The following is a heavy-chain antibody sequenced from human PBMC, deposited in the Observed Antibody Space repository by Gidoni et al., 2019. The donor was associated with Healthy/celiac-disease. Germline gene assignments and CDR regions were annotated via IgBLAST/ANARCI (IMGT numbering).Heavy chain of an antibody. CDR2: FDPEDGET. J-gene: IGHJ5*02. V-gene: IGHV1-24*01. CDR3: ATQRTYYDILTGYRNWFDP. D-gene: IGHD3-9*01. Sequence: QVQLVQSGAEVKKPGASVKVSGKVSGYTLTELSMHWVRQAPGKGLEWMGGFDPEDGETIYAQKFQGRVTMTEDTSTDTAYMELSSLRSEDTAVYYCATQRTYYDILTGYRNWFDPWGQGTLVTVSS. CDR1: GYTLTELS.